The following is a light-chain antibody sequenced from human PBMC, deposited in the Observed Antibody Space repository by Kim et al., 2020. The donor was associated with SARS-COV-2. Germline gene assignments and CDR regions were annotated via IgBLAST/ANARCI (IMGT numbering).Light chain of an antibody. CDR3: SSYTSTNTLV. Sequence: GPSMTSSCTVASSDIGAYNYVSWYQQSPGNSPKRMIYDVSKRPSGVSSRFSGSKSGNTASLTISGLQADDEADYYCSSYTSTNTLVFGGGTKLTVL. CDR1: SSDIGAYNY. CDR2: DVS. J-gene: IGLJ2*01. V-gene: IGLV2-14*04.